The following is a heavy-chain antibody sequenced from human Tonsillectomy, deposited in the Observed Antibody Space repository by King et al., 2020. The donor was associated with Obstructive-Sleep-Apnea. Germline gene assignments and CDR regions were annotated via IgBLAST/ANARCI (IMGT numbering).Heavy chain of an antibody. V-gene: IGHV4-59*01. CDR1: GGSISSYY. D-gene: IGHD2-8*02. CDR3: ARDLPNTGGGGYFDY. J-gene: IGHJ4*02. CDR2: IYYSGSP. Sequence: VQLQESGPGLVKPSETLSLTCTVSGGSISSYYWSWIRQPPGKGLEWIGYIYYSGSPNYNPSLKSRVTISVDTSKNQFSLKLSSVTAADTAVYYCARDLPNTGGGGYFDYWGQGTLVTVSS.